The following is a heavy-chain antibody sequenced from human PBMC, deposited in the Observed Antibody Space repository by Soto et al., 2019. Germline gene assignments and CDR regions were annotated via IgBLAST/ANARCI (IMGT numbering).Heavy chain of an antibody. V-gene: IGHV1-69*13. J-gene: IGHJ4*02. CDR2: IIPIFGTA. D-gene: IGHD4-17*01. Sequence: XSVKVSCKASAGTFSSYAISWVRQAPGQGLEWMGGIIPIFGTANYAQKFQGRVTITADESTSTAYMELSSLRSEDTAVYYCARGRRVKGDYRYYFDYWGQGTLVTVSS. CDR1: AGTFSSYA. CDR3: ARGRRVKGDYRYYFDY.